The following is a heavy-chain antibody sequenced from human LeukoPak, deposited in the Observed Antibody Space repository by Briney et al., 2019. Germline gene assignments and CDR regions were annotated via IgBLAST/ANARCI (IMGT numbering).Heavy chain of an antibody. CDR3: ARHYYGSGYLNYYYGMDV. V-gene: IGHV4-39*01. D-gene: IGHD3-10*01. CDR2: IYYSGST. J-gene: IGHJ6*02. Sequence: SETLSFTCTVSGGSISSSSYYWGWIRQPPGKGLEWIGSIYYSGSTYYNPSLKSRVTISVDTSKNQFSLKLSSVTAADTAVYYCARHYYGSGYLNYYYGMDVWGQGTTVTVSS. CDR1: GGSISSSSYY.